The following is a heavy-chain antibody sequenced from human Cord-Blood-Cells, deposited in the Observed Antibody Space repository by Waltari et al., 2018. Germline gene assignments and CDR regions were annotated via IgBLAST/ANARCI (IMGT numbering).Heavy chain of an antibody. D-gene: IGHD6-19*01. CDR3: ARPRSYYYGMDV. CDR1: GGTFSSYA. Sequence: QVQLVQSGAAVKKPGASVKVSCKASGGTFSSYAIRWVRQAPGQGLEWMGGIIPIFGTANYAQKFQGRVTITADESTSTAYMELSSLRSEDTAVYYCARPRSYYYGMDVWGQGTTVTVSS. V-gene: IGHV1-69*01. J-gene: IGHJ6*02. CDR2: IIPIFGTA.